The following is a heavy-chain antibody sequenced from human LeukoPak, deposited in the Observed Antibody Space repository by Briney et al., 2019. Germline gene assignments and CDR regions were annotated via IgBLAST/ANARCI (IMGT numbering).Heavy chain of an antibody. V-gene: IGHV4-4*07. D-gene: IGHD3/OR15-3a*01. J-gene: IGHJ2*01. CDR2: MYYSGST. Sequence: PSETLSLTCSVSGCAISGYYWSWIRRPAGKGLEWIGRMYYSGSTNYNPSLKSRVTMSVDTSKKQFSLTPSSMTVADTAVYYCARWPTSVDFRNWYFDLWGRGTLVTVSS. CDR3: ARWPTSVDFRNWYFDL. CDR1: GCAISGYY.